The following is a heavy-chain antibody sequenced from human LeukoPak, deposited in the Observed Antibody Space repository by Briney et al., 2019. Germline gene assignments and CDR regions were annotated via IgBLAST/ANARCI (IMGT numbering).Heavy chain of an antibody. V-gene: IGHV3-23*01. Sequence: GGSLRLSCAASGFTFSNYAMNWVRQAPGKGLEWVSTISGSGDNTYYADSVKGRFTISRDNSKNTLFLQMNSLRAEDTAIYYCAKDIGYCSSATCYGLDYWGQGTLVTVSS. J-gene: IGHJ4*02. D-gene: IGHD2-2*01. CDR2: ISGSGDNT. CDR3: AKDIGYCSSATCYGLDY. CDR1: GFTFSNYA.